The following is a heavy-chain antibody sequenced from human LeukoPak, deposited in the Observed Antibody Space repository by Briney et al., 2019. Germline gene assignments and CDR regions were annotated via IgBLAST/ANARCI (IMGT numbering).Heavy chain of an antibody. CDR3: ARVGIASVGLDY. Sequence: SETLSLTCSVSGVYITSHYWSWIRQPPGKGLEWIGYIYYSGSTNYNPSLKSRVTISVDTSKNQFSLKLSSVTAADTAVYYCARVGIASVGLDYWGQGTLVTVSS. CDR2: IYYSGST. J-gene: IGHJ4*02. CDR1: GVYITSHY. V-gene: IGHV4-59*11. D-gene: IGHD1-26*01.